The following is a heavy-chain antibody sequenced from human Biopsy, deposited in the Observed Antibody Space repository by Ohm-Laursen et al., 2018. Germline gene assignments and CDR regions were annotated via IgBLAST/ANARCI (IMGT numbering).Heavy chain of an antibody. J-gene: IGHJ6*02. V-gene: IGHV4-59*08. CDR1: GGSISSYY. Sequence: SQTLSLTCIVSGGSISSYYWSWIRQPPGKGLECIGYIYYSGSTNYSPSLKSRVTMSVDTPKNQFSLKLSSVTAADTAVYYCARLWGGYHFHGMDVWGQGTTVTVSS. D-gene: IGHD7-27*01. CDR3: ARLWGGYHFHGMDV. CDR2: IYYSGST.